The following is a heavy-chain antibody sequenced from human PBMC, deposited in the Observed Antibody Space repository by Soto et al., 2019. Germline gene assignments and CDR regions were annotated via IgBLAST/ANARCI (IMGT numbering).Heavy chain of an antibody. D-gene: IGHD5-18*01. CDR3: ARVKGRYSYGPYYYGMDV. Sequence: SETLSLTCAVYGGSFSGYYWSCIRQPPWKGLEWIGEINPSGSTNYNPSLKSRVTISVDTSKNQFSLKLSSVTAADTAVYYCARVKGRYSYGPYYYGMDVWGQGTPVTVSS. CDR2: INPSGST. V-gene: IGHV4-34*01. J-gene: IGHJ6*02. CDR1: GGSFSGYY.